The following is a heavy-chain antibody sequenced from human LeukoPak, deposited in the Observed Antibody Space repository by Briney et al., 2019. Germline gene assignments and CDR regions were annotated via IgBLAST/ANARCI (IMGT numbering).Heavy chain of an antibody. CDR3: ARAWGDYDILTGYFY. Sequence: SETLSLTCTVSGGSISSSSYYWGWIRQPPGKGLEWIGSIYYSGSTYYNPSLKSRVTISVDTSKNQFSLKLSSVTAADTAVYYCARAWGDYDILTGYFYWGQGTLVTVSS. V-gene: IGHV4-39*07. CDR2: IYYSGST. J-gene: IGHJ4*02. CDR1: GGSISSSSYY. D-gene: IGHD3-9*01.